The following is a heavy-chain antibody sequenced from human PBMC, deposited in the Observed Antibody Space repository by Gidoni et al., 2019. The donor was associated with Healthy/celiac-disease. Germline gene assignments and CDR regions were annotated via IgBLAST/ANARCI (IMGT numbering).Heavy chain of an antibody. V-gene: IGHV3-23*04. CDR1: GFTFSSYA. CDR2: VSACGGST. Sequence: EVQLVESGGGLVQPGGSLSLSCAASGFTFSSYAMSWVREAPGKGLELVSAVSACGGSTYYADSVKGPFTISRDNSKNTLYLQMNSLRAEDTAVYYCAYPWGSGSGPFDIWGQGTMVTVSS. J-gene: IGHJ3*02. D-gene: IGHD3-10*01. CDR3: AYPWGSGSGPFDI.